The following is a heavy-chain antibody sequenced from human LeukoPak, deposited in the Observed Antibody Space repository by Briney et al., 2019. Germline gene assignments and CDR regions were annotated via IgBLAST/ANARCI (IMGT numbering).Heavy chain of an antibody. CDR3: AKDHYYDSSGSGIY. Sequence: RGSLRLSCAASGFTFSSYAMSWVRQAPGKGLEWVSAISGSGGSTYYADSVKGRFTISRDNSKNTLYLQMNSLRAEDTAVYYCAKDHYYDSSGSGIYWGQGTLVTVSS. D-gene: IGHD3-22*01. J-gene: IGHJ4*02. CDR1: GFTFSSYA. V-gene: IGHV3-23*01. CDR2: ISGSGGST.